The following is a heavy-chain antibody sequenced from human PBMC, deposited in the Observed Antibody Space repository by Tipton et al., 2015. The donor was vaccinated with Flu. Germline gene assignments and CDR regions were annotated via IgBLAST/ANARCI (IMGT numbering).Heavy chain of an antibody. CDR3: ASPCLDDFGGDSAEFFQH. J-gene: IGHJ1*01. CDR1: GFNFSTFA. D-gene: IGHD4-23*01. Sequence: RSLRLSCAAAGFNFSTFAMHWVRQAPGKGLEWVAVISYDGRNKFYADSVKGRFTISRDNSKNTLYLQMNSVRREDTALFYCASPCLDDFGGDSAEFFQHWGQGTLVTVSS. V-gene: IGHV3-30*04. CDR2: ISYDGRNK.